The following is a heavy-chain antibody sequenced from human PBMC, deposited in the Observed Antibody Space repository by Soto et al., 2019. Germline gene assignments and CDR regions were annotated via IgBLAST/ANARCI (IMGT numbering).Heavy chain of an antibody. CDR3: AKRGDMRYCGGDCYRHYFDY. Sequence: GGSLRLSCAASGFTFSSYAMSWVRQAPGKGLEWVSAISGSGGSTYYADSVKGRFTISRDNSKNTLYLQMNSLRAEDTAVYYCAKRGDMRYCGGDCYRHYFDYWGQGTLVTVSS. CDR1: GFTFSSYA. V-gene: IGHV3-23*01. J-gene: IGHJ4*02. D-gene: IGHD2-21*01. CDR2: ISGSGGST.